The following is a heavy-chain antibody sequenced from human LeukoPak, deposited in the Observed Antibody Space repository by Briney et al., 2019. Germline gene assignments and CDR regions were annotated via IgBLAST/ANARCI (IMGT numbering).Heavy chain of an antibody. Sequence: ASVKVSCKASGYTFTSYYMHWVRQAPGQGLEGMGIINPSGGSTSYAQKFQGRVTMTRDMSTSTVYMELSSLRSEDTAVYYCARDCSSTSCYRGFDYWGQGTLVTVSS. D-gene: IGHD2-2*02. V-gene: IGHV1-46*01. J-gene: IGHJ4*02. CDR1: GYTFTSYY. CDR3: ARDCSSTSCYRGFDY. CDR2: INPSGGST.